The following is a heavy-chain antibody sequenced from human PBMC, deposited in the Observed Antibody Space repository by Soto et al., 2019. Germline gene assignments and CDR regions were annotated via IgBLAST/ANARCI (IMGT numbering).Heavy chain of an antibody. CDR3: AKELHAHKFGESQHY. V-gene: IGHV3-20*04. D-gene: IGHD1-7*01. J-gene: IGHJ4*02. CDR1: GFTFDDYG. Sequence: GGSLRLSCAASGFTFDDYGMSWVRQAPGKGLEWVSGINWNGGSTGYADSVKGRFTISRDNAKNSLYLQMNSLRAEDTAVYYCAKELHAHKFGESQHYWGQGTMVTGS. CDR2: INWNGGST.